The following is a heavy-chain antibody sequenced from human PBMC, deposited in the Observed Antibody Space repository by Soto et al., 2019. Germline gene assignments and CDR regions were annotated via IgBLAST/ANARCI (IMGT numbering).Heavy chain of an antibody. Sequence: GGSLRLSCAASGFTFSDYYMSWIRQAPGKGLEWVSYISSSGSTIYYADSVKGRFTISRDNAKNSLYLQMNSLRAEDTAVYYCARSTPYYDFWSGPYGMDVWGQGTTVTVSS. J-gene: IGHJ6*02. CDR1: GFTFSDYY. V-gene: IGHV3-11*01. D-gene: IGHD3-3*01. CDR2: ISSSGSTI. CDR3: ARSTPYYDFWSGPYGMDV.